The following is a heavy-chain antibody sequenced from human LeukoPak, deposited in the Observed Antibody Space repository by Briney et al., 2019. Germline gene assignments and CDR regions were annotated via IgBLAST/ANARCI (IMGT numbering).Heavy chain of an antibody. Sequence: GGSLRLSCAASGFTFGDYAMTWVRQAPGQGLEWVSATSASGISTYYADSVKGRFTISRDNSKNTLYLQMNSLRAEDTAVYYCAEDSAIVGAKGIYYDYWGQGTLVTVSS. CDR1: GFTFGDYA. J-gene: IGHJ4*02. D-gene: IGHD1-26*01. CDR3: AEDSAIVGAKGIYYDY. CDR2: TSASGIST. V-gene: IGHV3-23*01.